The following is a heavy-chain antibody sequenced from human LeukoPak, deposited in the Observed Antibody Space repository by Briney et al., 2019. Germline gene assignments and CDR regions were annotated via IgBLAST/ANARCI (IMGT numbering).Heavy chain of an antibody. CDR3: ARDLIAAAGTTNFDY. V-gene: IGHV1-18*01. Sequence: ASVKVSCKASGYTFTSYGMSWVRQAPGQGLEWMGWISAYNGNTNYAQKLQGRVTMTTDTSTSTAYMELRSLRSDDTAVYYCARDLIAAAGTTNFDYWGQRTLVTVSS. J-gene: IGHJ4*02. CDR1: GYTFTSYG. CDR2: ISAYNGNT. D-gene: IGHD6-13*01.